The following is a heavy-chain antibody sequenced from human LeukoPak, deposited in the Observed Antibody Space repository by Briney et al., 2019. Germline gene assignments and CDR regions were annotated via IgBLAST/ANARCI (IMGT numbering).Heavy chain of an antibody. Sequence: GGSLRLSCAASGFTFSSYATSWVRQAPGEGLEWVSAISGSGGSTYYADSVKGRFTISRDNSKNTPYLQMNSLRAEDTAVYYCAKAVGQWLVEFDYWGQGTLVTVSS. V-gene: IGHV3-23*01. CDR1: GFTFSSYA. D-gene: IGHD6-19*01. CDR2: ISGSGGST. J-gene: IGHJ4*02. CDR3: AKAVGQWLVEFDY.